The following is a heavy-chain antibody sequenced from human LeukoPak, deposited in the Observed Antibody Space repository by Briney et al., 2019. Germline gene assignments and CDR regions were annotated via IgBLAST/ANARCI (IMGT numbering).Heavy chain of an antibody. CDR1: GYTFTSYY. D-gene: IGHD2-8*01. CDR2: INPSGGST. J-gene: IGHJ6*03. Sequence: ASVKVSCKASGYTFTSYYMHWVRQAPGQGLEWMGIINPSGGSTSYAQKFQGRVTMTRDTSTSTVYMELSSLRSGDTAVYYCARTNVAYYYYYYMDVWGKGTTVTVSS. CDR3: ARTNVAYYYYYYMDV. V-gene: IGHV1-46*01.